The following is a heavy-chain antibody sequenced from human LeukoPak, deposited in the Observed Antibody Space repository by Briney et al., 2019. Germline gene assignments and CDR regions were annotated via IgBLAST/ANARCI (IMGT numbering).Heavy chain of an antibody. Sequence: GGSLRLSCAASGFTFSSYWMSWVRQAPGKGLEWVAYIKQDRSEKYYVDSVKGRFTISRDNAKNSLYLQMNSLRAEDTAVYYCARDSGYSSSWRTYYFDYWGQGTLVTVSS. V-gene: IGHV3-7*01. D-gene: IGHD6-13*01. CDR3: ARDSGYSSSWRTYYFDY. J-gene: IGHJ4*02. CDR2: IKQDRSEK. CDR1: GFTFSSYW.